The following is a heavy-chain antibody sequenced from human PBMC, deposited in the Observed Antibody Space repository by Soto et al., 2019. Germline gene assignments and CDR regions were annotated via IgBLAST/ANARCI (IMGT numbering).Heavy chain of an antibody. CDR3: ARLRYCSGGSCYSDYYYMDV. V-gene: IGHV1-8*01. J-gene: IGHJ6*03. CDR2: MNPNSGNT. Sequence: ASVKVSCKASRYTFTSYDINWVRQATGQGLEWMGWMNPNSGNTGYAQKFQGRVTMTRNTSISTAYMELSSLRSEDTAVYYCARLRYCSGGSCYSDYYYMDVWGKGTTVTVSS. D-gene: IGHD2-15*01. CDR1: RYTFTSYD.